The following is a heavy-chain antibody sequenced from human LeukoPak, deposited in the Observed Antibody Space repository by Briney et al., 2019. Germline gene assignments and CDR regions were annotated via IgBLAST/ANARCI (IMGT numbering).Heavy chain of an antibody. J-gene: IGHJ4*02. CDR2: MHYGGST. CDR1: GGSISSSSYY. CDR3: ARRVSSTSWFDY. Sequence: PSETLSLTCTVSGGSISSSSYYWVWLRQPPGKGLEWIGNMHYGGSTYYNPSLKSRVTISVDTSKNQFSLKLSSVTAADTAVYYCARRVSSTSWFDYWGQGTLVTVSS. V-gene: IGHV4-39*01. D-gene: IGHD2-2*01.